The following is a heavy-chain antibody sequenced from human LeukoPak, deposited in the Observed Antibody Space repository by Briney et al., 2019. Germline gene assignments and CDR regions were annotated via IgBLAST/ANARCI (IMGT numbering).Heavy chain of an antibody. Sequence: SETLSLTCTVSGGSISSYYWSWIRQPPGKGLEWIGYICYSGSTNYNPSLKSRVTISVDTSKNQFSLKLSSVTAADTAVYYCARRFEFYRGYYGMDVWGQGTTVTVSS. D-gene: IGHD2/OR15-2a*01. CDR3: ARRFEFYRGYYGMDV. V-gene: IGHV4-59*08. CDR2: ICYSGST. CDR1: GGSISSYY. J-gene: IGHJ6*02.